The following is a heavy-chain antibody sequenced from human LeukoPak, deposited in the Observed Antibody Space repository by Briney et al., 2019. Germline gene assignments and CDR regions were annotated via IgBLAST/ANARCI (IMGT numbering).Heavy chain of an antibody. D-gene: IGHD3-10*01. CDR2: IFYSGST. CDR3: ARETYYYGSSYVDY. J-gene: IGHJ4*02. CDR1: GGSISSGDYY. V-gene: IGHV4-30-4*02. Sequence: SETLSLTCTVSGGSISSGDYYWSWIRQPPGKGLEWIGYIFYSGSTYYNPSLKSRVTMSVDTSKKQFSLKLSSVTAADTAVYYCARETYYYGSSYVDYWGQGTLVTVSS.